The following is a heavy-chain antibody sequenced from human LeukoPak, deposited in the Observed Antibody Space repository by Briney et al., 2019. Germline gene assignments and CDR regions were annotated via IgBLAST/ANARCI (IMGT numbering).Heavy chain of an antibody. Sequence: SQTLSLTCTVSGGSISSGSYYWSWIRQPAGKGLEWIGRIYTSGSTNYNPSLKSRATISVDTSKNQFSLKLSSVTAADTAVYYCAREPLLWFGERRRAFDPWGQGTLVTVSS. CDR2: IYTSGST. D-gene: IGHD3-10*01. CDR3: AREPLLWFGERRRAFDP. V-gene: IGHV4-61*02. CDR1: GGSISSGSYY. J-gene: IGHJ5*02.